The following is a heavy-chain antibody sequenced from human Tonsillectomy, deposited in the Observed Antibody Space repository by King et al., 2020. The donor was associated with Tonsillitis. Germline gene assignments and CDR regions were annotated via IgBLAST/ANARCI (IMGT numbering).Heavy chain of an antibody. D-gene: IGHD6-19*01. CDR3: ARIRDSSGWYWYFDL. Sequence: TLKESGPVLVKPTETLTLTCTVSGFSLSNGRMGVSWIRQPPGKALEWLAHIFSNDEKSCSTSLKSRLTISKDTSKSQVVLTMTNMDPVDTATYYCARIRDSSGWYWYFDLWGRGTLVTVSS. CDR1: GFSLSNGRMG. J-gene: IGHJ2*01. CDR2: IFSNDEK. V-gene: IGHV2-26*01.